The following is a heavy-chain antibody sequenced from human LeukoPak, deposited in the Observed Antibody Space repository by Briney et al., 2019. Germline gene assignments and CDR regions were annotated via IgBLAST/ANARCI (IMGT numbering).Heavy chain of an antibody. CDR3: AREKVYYDFWSGYDY. V-gene: IGHV4-61*02. D-gene: IGHD3-3*01. J-gene: IGHJ4*02. Sequence: SETLSLTCTVSGGSISGGSYYWSWIRQPAGKGLEWIGRIYTSGSTNYNPSLKSRVTISVDTSKNQFSLKLSSVTAADTAVYYCAREKVYYDFWSGYDYWGQGTLVTVSS. CDR2: IYTSGST. CDR1: GGSISGGSYY.